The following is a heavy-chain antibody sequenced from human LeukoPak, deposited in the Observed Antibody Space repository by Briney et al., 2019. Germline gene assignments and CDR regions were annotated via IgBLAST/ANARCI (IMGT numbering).Heavy chain of an antibody. CDR3: AKEMATIRAFDF. J-gene: IGHJ3*01. CDR1: GFTFSTYA. Sequence: GGSLRLSCAASGFTFSTYAMSWVRHAPAKGREWGSVISGRGSSTSYADSAKGRYTISGDNSKNTLYLQMNSLRAEDTAVYYCAKEMATIRAFDFWGQGTMVTVSS. V-gene: IGHV3-23*01. D-gene: IGHD5-24*01. CDR2: ISGRGSST.